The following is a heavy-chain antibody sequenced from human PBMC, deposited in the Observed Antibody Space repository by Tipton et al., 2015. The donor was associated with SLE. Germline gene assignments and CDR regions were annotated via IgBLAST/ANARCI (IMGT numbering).Heavy chain of an antibody. D-gene: IGHD6-19*01. CDR3: TRAVAVTGVFDI. CDR1: GFTFGDYA. CDR2: IRSKDYGGTP. Sequence: SLRLSCTTSGFTFGDYAVSWVREAPGKGLEWVGFIRSKDYGGTPEYAASVRDRFTISRDDSKSIAYLQMNSLKTEDTAVYYCTRAVAVTGVFDIWGQGTMVTVSS. V-gene: IGHV3-49*04. J-gene: IGHJ3*02.